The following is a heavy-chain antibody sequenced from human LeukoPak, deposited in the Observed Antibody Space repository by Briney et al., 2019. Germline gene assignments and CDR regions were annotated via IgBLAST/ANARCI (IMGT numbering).Heavy chain of an antibody. D-gene: IGHD6-13*01. J-gene: IGHJ4*02. CDR2: IIPIFGTA. V-gene: IGHV1-69*13. Sequence: ASVKVSCKASGGTFSSYAISWVRQAPGQGLEWMGGIIPIFGTANYAQRFQGRVTITADESTSTAYMELSSLRSEDTAVYYCARVPPGIAAAGDYWGQGTLVTVSS. CDR1: GGTFSSYA. CDR3: ARVPPGIAAAGDY.